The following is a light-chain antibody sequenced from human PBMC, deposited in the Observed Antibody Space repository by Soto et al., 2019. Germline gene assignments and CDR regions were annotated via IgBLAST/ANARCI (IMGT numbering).Light chain of an antibody. CDR1: QSVSSSY. CDR3: QQYGSSPYT. J-gene: IGKJ2*01. V-gene: IGKV3-20*01. CDR2: GAS. Sequence: EIVLTQSPGTLSLSPGERATLSCRASQSVSSSYLAWYQQKPGQAPRPLIYGASSRATGIPDRFSGSGYGTDLTLTISRLEPEDFAVYYCQQYGSSPYTFGQGTKLEIK.